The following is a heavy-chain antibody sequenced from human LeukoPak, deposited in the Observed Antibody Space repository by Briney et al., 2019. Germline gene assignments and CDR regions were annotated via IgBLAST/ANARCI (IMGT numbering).Heavy chain of an antibody. Sequence: GASVKFPCKASGYTFTSYYMHWVRQEPGQGLEWRGIINPSGGSTSYAQKFQGRVTMTRDTSTSTVYMELSSLRSEDTAVYYCARECDVDTATWHWFDPWGQGTLVTVSS. CDR1: GYTFTSYY. D-gene: IGHD5-18*01. CDR2: INPSGGST. V-gene: IGHV1-46*01. CDR3: ARECDVDTATWHWFDP. J-gene: IGHJ5*02.